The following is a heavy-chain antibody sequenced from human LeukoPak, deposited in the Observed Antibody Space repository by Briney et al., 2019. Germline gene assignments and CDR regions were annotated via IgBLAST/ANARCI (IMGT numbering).Heavy chain of an antibody. Sequence: GRSLRLSCAASGFTFSTYAMYWVSQAPGKGLEWVAVILPDGSNSFYADSVKGRFTLSSENSKDKLFLQMSSLSSEDTALYYCARDTYASSWSPLIHWGQGTLVTVSS. CDR2: ILPDGSNS. CDR1: GFTFSTYA. V-gene: IGHV3-30-3*01. CDR3: ARDTYASSWSPLIH. J-gene: IGHJ4*02. D-gene: IGHD6-13*01.